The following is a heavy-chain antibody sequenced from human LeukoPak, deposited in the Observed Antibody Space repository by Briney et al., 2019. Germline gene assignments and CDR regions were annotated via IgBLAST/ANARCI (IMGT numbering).Heavy chain of an antibody. V-gene: IGHV4-59*04. Sequence: SETLSLTCSVSGGSISSFYWSWIRQPPGKGLEWIASINYSGSTYYNPSLKSRVTISVDTSENQFSLKLSSVTAADTAVYYCARYVVYGSGKYYFDYWGQGTLVTVSS. CDR3: ARYVVYGSGKYYFDY. D-gene: IGHD3-10*01. CDR1: GGSISSFY. J-gene: IGHJ4*02. CDR2: INYSGST.